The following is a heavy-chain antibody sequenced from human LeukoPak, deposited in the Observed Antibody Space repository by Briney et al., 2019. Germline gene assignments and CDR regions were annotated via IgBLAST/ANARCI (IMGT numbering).Heavy chain of an antibody. Sequence: ASVKVSCKASGYTFTSYDINWVRQATGQGLEWMGWVNPNSGNTGYAKKFQGRVSMTRNTSISTAYMELSSLRSEDTAVYCCARGDPQSGSYYWDYYYYYMDVWAKGPRSPSP. CDR2: VNPNSGNT. CDR1: GYTFTSYD. D-gene: IGHD1-26*01. CDR3: ARGDPQSGSYYWDYYYYYMDV. V-gene: IGHV1-8*01. J-gene: IGHJ6*03.